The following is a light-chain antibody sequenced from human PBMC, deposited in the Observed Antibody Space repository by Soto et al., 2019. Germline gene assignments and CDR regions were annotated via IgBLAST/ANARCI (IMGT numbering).Light chain of an antibody. CDR3: QQYNNWPPWT. V-gene: IGKV3-20*01. J-gene: IGKJ1*01. Sequence: EVVLTQSPDTLSLSPGEGATLSCRASQTISSNYVVWYQQKPGQAPRLLIYSASTRATGTPDRFSGSGSGTHFTLTISRLEPEDFAVYYCQQYNNWPPWTFGQGTKVEIK. CDR2: SAS. CDR1: QTISSNY.